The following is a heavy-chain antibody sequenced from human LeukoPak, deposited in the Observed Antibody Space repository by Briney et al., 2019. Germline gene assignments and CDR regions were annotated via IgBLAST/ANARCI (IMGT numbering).Heavy chain of an antibody. CDR2: INSDGINT. D-gene: IGHD4-17*01. V-gene: IGHV3-74*01. Sequence: GGSLRLSCAASGFTFSNYWMHWVRQAPGKGLVWVSRINSDGINTSYADSVKGRFTISRDNAKNSLYLQMNSLRAEDTAVYYCASADYGAFDIWGQGTMVTVSS. CDR1: GFTFSNYW. J-gene: IGHJ3*02. CDR3: ASADYGAFDI.